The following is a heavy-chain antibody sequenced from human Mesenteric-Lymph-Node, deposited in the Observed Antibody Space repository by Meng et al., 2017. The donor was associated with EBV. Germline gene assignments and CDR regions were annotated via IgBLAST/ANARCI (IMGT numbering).Heavy chain of an antibody. CDR2: VHHSGLT. V-gene: IGHV4-30-2*06. CDR1: GGSVNSGGYS. CDR3: AGGDYVNQFNY. J-gene: IGHJ4*02. Sequence: LQLQGSGSGLVKPSQTLSLTCTGSGGSVNSGGYSWSWIRQSPEKGLEWIGYVHHSGLTYYNPSLETRVIISLERSKNQFSLKLTSVTAADTAVYYCAGGDYVNQFNYWGQGTLVTVFS. D-gene: IGHD4-17*01.